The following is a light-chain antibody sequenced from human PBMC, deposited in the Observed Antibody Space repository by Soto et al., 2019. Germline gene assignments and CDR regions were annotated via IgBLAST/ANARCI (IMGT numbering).Light chain of an antibody. J-gene: IGLJ3*02. CDR1: TSDVGGFDS. V-gene: IGLV2-14*01. Sequence: QSALTQPASASGSPGPSITLSCTATTSDVGGFDSVSWYQQHPGTAPRVIIYEVRNRPSGVSYRFSGSKSANTASLTLSGLQAADEADYYCSYYKTSNTWLFGGGTKVTVL. CDR2: EVR. CDR3: SYYKTSNTWL.